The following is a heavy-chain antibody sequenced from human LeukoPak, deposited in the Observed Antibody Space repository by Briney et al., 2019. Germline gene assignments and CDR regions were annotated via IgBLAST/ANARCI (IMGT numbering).Heavy chain of an antibody. J-gene: IGHJ4*02. D-gene: IGHD1-26*01. V-gene: IGHV3-11*06. CDR1: GFTFSDYY. CDR3: ARLRGTYSIDY. CDR2: FSSS. Sequence: GGSLRLSCAASGFTFSDYYMSWIRQAPGKGLEWVSSFSSSRFTISRDNAKNSLYLQMNSLRAEDTAVYYCARLRGTYSIDYWGQGTLVTVSS.